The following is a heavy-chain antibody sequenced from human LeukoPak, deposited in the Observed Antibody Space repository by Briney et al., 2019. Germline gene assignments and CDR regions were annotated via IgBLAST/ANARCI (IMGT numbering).Heavy chain of an antibody. V-gene: IGHV4-38-2*01. CDR2: IHHDGTT. Sequence: SETLSLTCGVSGHSLSSDDYWGWIRQPPGKRLEWIGTIHHDGTTYDNPSLKSRVAISVDTSKNQFSLKVKDVAAADTAVYYCARVFDTTMGPFDYWGQGTLVTVSS. J-gene: IGHJ4*02. CDR3: ARVFDTTMGPFDY. D-gene: IGHD5-18*01. CDR1: GHSLSSDDY.